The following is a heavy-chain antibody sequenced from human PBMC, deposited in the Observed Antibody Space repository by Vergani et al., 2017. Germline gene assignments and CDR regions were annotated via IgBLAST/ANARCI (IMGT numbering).Heavy chain of an antibody. CDR3: FYDFWAGYESGDD. CDR2: IRDKAYNYAT. CDR1: GFTFSDSA. J-gene: IGHJ6*03. V-gene: IGHV3-73*02. D-gene: IGHD3/OR15-3a*01. Sequence: EVHLVESGGGLVQPGESLKLSCATSGFTFSDSAIHWVRQTPGKGLEWIGRIRDKAYNYATVYAVSVKGRLTISRDDSTKTQYLQMNGLTTEDTAVYYCFYDFWAGYESGDDWGKGTTVTVSS.